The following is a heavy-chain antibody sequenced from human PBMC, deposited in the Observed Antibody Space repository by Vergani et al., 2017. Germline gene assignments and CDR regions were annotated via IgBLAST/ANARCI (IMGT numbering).Heavy chain of an antibody. CDR1: GGTFSSYT. D-gene: IGHD5-18*01. CDR3: AREVDRGYSYGNYYYYYGMDV. Sequence: QVQLVQSGAEVKKPGSSVKVSCKASGGTFSSYTISWVRQAPGQGLEWMGRIIPILGIANYAQKFQGRVTITADKSTSTAYMELSSLRSEDTAVYYCAREVDRGYSYGNYYYYYGMDVWGQGTTVTVSS. CDR2: IIPILGIA. J-gene: IGHJ6*02. V-gene: IGHV1-69*08.